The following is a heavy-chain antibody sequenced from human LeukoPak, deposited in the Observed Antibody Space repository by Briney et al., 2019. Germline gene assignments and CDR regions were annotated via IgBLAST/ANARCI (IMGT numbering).Heavy chain of an antibody. CDR3: ASATFCSGDCYAFFDD. V-gene: IGHV3-66*02. J-gene: IGHJ4*02. CDR2: IYSGGST. D-gene: IGHD2-21*02. Sequence: GGSLRLSCAASGFTVSSKYMSWVRQAPGKGLEWVVSIYSGGSTYYADSVKGRITISRDNSKNTVYLQMNSLRPEDTAVYYCASATFCSGDCYAFFDDWGQGTLVTVSS. CDR1: GFTVSSKY.